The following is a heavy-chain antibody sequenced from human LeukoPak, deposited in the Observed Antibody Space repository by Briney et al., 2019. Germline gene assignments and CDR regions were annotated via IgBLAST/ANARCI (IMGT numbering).Heavy chain of an antibody. CDR3: ARAYSERYGLGYYYMDV. D-gene: IGHD1-26*01. V-gene: IGHV3-21*01. J-gene: IGHJ4*02. CDR1: GFTFSSYS. CDR2: ISSSSSYI. Sequence: GGSLRLSCAASGFTFSSYSMNWVRQAPGKGLEWVSSISSSSSYIYYADSVKGRFTISRDNAKKSLYLQMNSLRVEDTAVYYCARAYSERYGLGYYYMDVWGQGTLVTVSS.